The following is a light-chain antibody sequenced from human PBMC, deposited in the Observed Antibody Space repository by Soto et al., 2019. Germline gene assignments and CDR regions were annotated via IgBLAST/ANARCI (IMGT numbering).Light chain of an antibody. Sequence: QSALTQPASVSGSPGQSITIFCTGTSNDVGGYNYVSWYQQHPGKAPKLMIYEVSNRPSGVSNRFSGSKSGNAASLTISGLQAEDEADYYCSSYTSSSTKVFGTGTKLTVL. CDR2: EVS. V-gene: IGLV2-14*01. CDR1: SNDVGGYNY. CDR3: SSYTSSSTKV. J-gene: IGLJ1*01.